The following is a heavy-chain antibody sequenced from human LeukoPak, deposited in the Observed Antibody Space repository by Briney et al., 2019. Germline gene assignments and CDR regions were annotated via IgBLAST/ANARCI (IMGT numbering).Heavy chain of an antibody. Sequence: GGSLRLSCAASGFTFSSYAMSWVRQAPGKGLEWVAVISYDGSNKYYADSVKGRFTISRDNSKNTLYLQMNSLRAEDTAVYYCARYYGDLDYWGQGTLVTVSS. CDR1: GFTFSSYA. V-gene: IGHV3-30-3*01. CDR3: ARYYGDLDY. D-gene: IGHD4-17*01. J-gene: IGHJ4*02. CDR2: ISYDGSNK.